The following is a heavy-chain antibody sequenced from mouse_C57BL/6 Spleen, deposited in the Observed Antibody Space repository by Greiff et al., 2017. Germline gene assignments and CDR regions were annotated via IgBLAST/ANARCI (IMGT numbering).Heavy chain of an antibody. CDR3: ARPLTSGTRYYFDY. V-gene: IGHV1-61*01. J-gene: IGHJ2*01. CDR1: GYTFTSYW. Sequence: QVQLQQSGAELVRPGSSVKLSCKASGYTFTSYWMDWVKQRPGQGLEWIGNIYPSDSETHYNQKFKDKATLTVDKSSSTAYMQLSSLTSEDSAVYYCARPLTSGTRYYFDYWGQGTTLTVSS. CDR2: IYPSDSET. D-gene: IGHD4-1*01.